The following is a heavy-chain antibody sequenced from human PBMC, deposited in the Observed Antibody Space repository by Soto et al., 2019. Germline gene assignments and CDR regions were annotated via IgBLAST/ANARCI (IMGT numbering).Heavy chain of an antibody. CDR1: GGAVSSGSYY. D-gene: IGHD2-2*01. Sequence: SETLSLTCTVSGGAVSSGSYYWSWIRQPPGKVLEWIVYIYYSGSTNYNPSLKSRVTISLDTSNNRFSLKLSSVTSADTAVYYCARVIRPDATVSWFDPWGQGTLVTVSS. CDR2: IYYSGST. V-gene: IGHV4-61*01. CDR3: ARVIRPDATVSWFDP. J-gene: IGHJ5*02.